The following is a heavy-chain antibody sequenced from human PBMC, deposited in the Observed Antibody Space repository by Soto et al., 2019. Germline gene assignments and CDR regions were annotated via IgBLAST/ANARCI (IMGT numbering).Heavy chain of an antibody. CDR1: GFTFSSYW. CDR3: ARIASSGRGWDV. Sequence: EEQLVESGGGLVQPGGSLRLSCVDSGFTFSSYWMSWVRQAPVKGLEWVGNKKQDGSEENYVDSVKGRFTISRDNAKNSMYLQMNSLRAEDTAVYYCARIASSGRGWDVWGQGTTVVVSS. D-gene: IGHD3-10*01. V-gene: IGHV3-7*01. CDR2: KKQDGSEE. J-gene: IGHJ6*02.